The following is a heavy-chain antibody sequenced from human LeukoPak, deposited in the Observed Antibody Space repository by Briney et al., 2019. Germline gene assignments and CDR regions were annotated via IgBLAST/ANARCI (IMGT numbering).Heavy chain of an antibody. CDR1: GGSISSYY. Sequence: SETLSLTCTVSGGSISSYYWSWIRQPPGKGLEWIGYIYYSGSTNYNPSLKSRVTISVDTSKNQFPLKLSSVTAADTAVYYCARGPYSGYDGYWGQGTLVTVSS. CDR2: IYYSGST. V-gene: IGHV4-59*01. CDR3: ARGPYSGYDGY. D-gene: IGHD5-12*01. J-gene: IGHJ4*02.